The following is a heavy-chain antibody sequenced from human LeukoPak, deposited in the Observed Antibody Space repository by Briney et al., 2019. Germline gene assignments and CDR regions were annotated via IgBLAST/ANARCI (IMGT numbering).Heavy chain of an antibody. Sequence: PGGSLRLSCVASGFTFSDYYMNWIRQAPGKGLEWVSYISSSGSTISYADSVKGRFTVSRDNAKNSLYLQMNNLRAEDTAVYYCARSILPAANAIDYWGQGTLVTVSS. D-gene: IGHD2-2*01. CDR3: ARSILPAANAIDY. CDR2: ISSSGSTI. CDR1: GFTFSDYY. V-gene: IGHV3-11*04. J-gene: IGHJ4*02.